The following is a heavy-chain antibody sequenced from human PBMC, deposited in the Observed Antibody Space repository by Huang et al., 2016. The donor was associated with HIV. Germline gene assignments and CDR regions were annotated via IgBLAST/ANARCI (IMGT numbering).Heavy chain of an antibody. CDR1: GFTFSSYW. CDR3: ARGSRQGKYYYGSGTAY. D-gene: IGHD3-10*01. J-gene: IGHJ4*02. V-gene: IGHV3-74*01. CDR2: IKSDGSST. Sequence: EVQLVESGGGLVQPGGSLRLSCAASGFTFSSYWMHWVRQVPGTGLVLVAHIKSDGSSTSYADSVKGRFTISRDNAKNTLYLQMNSLRAEDTAVYYCARGSRQGKYYYGSGTAYWGQGTLVTVSS.